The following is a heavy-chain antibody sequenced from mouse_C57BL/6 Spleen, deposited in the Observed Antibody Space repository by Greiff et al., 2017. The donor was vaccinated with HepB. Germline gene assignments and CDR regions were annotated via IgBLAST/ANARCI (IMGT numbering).Heavy chain of an antibody. CDR3: ARPDGYYPWFAY. V-gene: IGHV5-17*01. D-gene: IGHD2-3*01. CDR2: ISSGSSTI. CDR1: GFTFSDYG. J-gene: IGHJ3*01. Sequence: EVKVEESGGGLVKPGGSLKLSCAASGFTFSDYGMHWVRQAPEKGLEWVAYISSGSSTIYYADTVKGRFTISRDNAKNTLFLQMTSLRSEDTAMYYCARPDGYYPWFAYWGQGTLVTVSA.